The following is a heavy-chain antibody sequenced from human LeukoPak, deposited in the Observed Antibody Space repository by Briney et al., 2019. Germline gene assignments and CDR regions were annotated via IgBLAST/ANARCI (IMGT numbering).Heavy chain of an antibody. CDR1: GYTFTTYA. CDR2: INGGNGNT. J-gene: IGHJ4*02. D-gene: IGHD2-2*01. V-gene: IGHV1-3*01. Sequence: ASVKVSCKASGYTFTTYAMHWVRQAPGQRLEWMGWINGGNGNTNYAQKFQGRITMTRDTSTSTAYMELRSLKSDDTAVYYCARGLVVPAAMGEFDYWGQGTLIAVSS. CDR3: ARGLVVPAAMGEFDY.